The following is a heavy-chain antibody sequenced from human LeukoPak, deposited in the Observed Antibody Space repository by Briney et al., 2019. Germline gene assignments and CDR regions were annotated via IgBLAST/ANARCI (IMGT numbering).Heavy chain of an antibody. J-gene: IGHJ5*02. CDR3: ASIITIFGAFDP. CDR2: IYHSGST. Sequence: SETLSLTCAVSGGSISSGGYSWSWIRQPPGKGLEWIGYIYHSGSTYYNPSLKSRVTISVDRSKNRFSLKLSSVTAADTAVYYCASIITIFGAFDPWGQGTLVTVSS. V-gene: IGHV4-30-2*01. CDR1: GGSISSGGYS. D-gene: IGHD3-3*01.